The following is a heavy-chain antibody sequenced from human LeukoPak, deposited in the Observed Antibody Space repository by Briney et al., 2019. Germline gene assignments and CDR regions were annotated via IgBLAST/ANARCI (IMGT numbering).Heavy chain of an antibody. CDR3: AKDPQYDYVWAEQYYFDY. CDR1: GFTFSSYA. Sequence: GGSLRLSCAASGFTFSSYAMSWVRQAPGKGLEWVSAISGSGGSTYYADSVKGRFTISRDNSKNTLYLQMNSLRAEDTAVYYCAKDPQYDYVWAEQYYFDYWGQGTLVTVSS. CDR2: ISGSGGST. J-gene: IGHJ4*02. D-gene: IGHD3-16*01. V-gene: IGHV3-23*01.